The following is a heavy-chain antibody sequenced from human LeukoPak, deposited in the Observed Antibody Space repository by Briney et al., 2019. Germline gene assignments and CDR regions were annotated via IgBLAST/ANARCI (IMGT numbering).Heavy chain of an antibody. CDR2: IYKEGST. D-gene: IGHD6-19*01. J-gene: IGHJ4*02. CDR1: GFTVSGNY. V-gene: IGHV3-53*01. CDR3: ARESVTSGWYLY. Sequence: GGSLRLSCAASGFTVSGNYMSWVRQAPGKGLQWVSTIYKEGSTFYADSVRGRFTLSRDNSKNTLYLQMNSLRAEDTAIYYCARESVTSGWYLYWGQGTLVTVSS.